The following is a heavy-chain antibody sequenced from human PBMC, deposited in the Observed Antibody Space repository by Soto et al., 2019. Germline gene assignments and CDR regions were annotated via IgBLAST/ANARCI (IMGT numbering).Heavy chain of an antibody. CDR3: VNWFTGSYYGSY. J-gene: IGHJ4*02. CDR1: GGSIRSTRYF. D-gene: IGHD1-26*01. Sequence: SAALSLTCTFSGGSIRSTRYFWVLIHQPPGKGLEWIGSIYFSGNTYYNPSLKSRVAISVDTSKNQFSLDLTSVTAADTSVYYCVNWFTGSYYGSYWGQGTLVTVS. CDR2: IYFSGNT. V-gene: IGHV4-39*01.